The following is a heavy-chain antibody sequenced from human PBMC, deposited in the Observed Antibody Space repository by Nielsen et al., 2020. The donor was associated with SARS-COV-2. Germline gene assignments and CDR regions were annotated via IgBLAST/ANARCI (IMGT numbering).Heavy chain of an antibody. J-gene: IGHJ4*02. CDR1: GFTFGSYG. V-gene: IGHV1-18*01. CDR3: ARDSYDATGHYPDF. Sequence: ASVKVSCRASGFTFGSYGFSWVKQAPGQGLEWMGWISLYNGNTKYAQKFQGRVTMTTDTSTNTAYMELRSLISDDTAMYYCARDSYDATGHYPDFWGQGTLVTVSS. D-gene: IGHD3-22*01. CDR2: ISLYNGNT.